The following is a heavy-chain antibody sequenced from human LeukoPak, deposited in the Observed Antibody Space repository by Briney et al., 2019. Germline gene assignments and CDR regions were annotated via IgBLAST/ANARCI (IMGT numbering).Heavy chain of an antibody. D-gene: IGHD5-18*01. J-gene: IGHJ4*02. CDR2: INWNGGST. V-gene: IGHV3-20*04. Sequence: TGGSLRLSCAASGFTFDDYGMGWVRQAPGKGLWWVSGINWNGGSTGYADSVKGRFTISRDHAKNSLYLQMNSLRAGATALYYCERGFGTDMFGDWGQGAMVTVSS. CDR1: GFTFDDYG. CDR3: ERGFGTDMFGD.